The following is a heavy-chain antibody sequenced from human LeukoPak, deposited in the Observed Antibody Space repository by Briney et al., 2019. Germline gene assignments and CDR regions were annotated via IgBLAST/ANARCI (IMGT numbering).Heavy chain of an antibody. D-gene: IGHD1-14*01. V-gene: IGHV4-59*12. Sequence: PSETLSLTCTVSGGSISGYYWSWIRQPPGKGLEWIGYIYYSGSTNYNPSLKSRVTISVDTSKNQFSLKLSSVTAADTAVYYCARGDAGDYWGQGTLVTVSS. J-gene: IGHJ4*02. CDR1: GGSISGYY. CDR3: ARGDAGDY. CDR2: IYYSGST.